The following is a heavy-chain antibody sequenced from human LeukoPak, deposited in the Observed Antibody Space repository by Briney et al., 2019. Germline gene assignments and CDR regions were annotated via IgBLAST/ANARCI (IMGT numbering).Heavy chain of an antibody. CDR1: GFTFDDYA. Sequence: QSGGSLRLSCAASGFTFDDYAMHWVRQAPGKGLEWVSGISWNSGSIGYADSVKGRFTISRDNAKNSLYLQMNSLRAEDTASYYCAKALGIAVAGPLDYWGQGTLVTVSS. V-gene: IGHV3-9*01. J-gene: IGHJ4*02. CDR2: ISWNSGSI. CDR3: AKALGIAVAGPLDY. D-gene: IGHD6-19*01.